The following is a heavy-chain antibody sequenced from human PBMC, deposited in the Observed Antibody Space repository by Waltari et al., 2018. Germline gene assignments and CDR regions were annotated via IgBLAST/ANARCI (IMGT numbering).Heavy chain of an antibody. CDR2: IYSGGST. J-gene: IGHJ4*02. CDR1: GFTFSSYA. D-gene: IGHD3-10*01. CDR3: AKVGGSSGVFDY. V-gene: IGHV3-23*03. Sequence: EVQLLESGGGLVQPGGSLRLSCAASGFTFSSYAMSWVRQAPGKGLEWVSVIYSGGSTYYADSVKGRFTISRDNSKNTLYLQMNSLRAEDTAVYYCAKVGGSSGVFDYWGQGTLVTVSS.